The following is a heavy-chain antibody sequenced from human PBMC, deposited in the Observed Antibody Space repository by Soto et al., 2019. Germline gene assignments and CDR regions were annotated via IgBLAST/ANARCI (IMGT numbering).Heavy chain of an antibody. V-gene: IGHV4-61*08. Sequence: SETLSLTCTVSGGSFSSGGYYWSWIRQPPGKGLEWIGYIYYSGSTNYNPSLKSRVTISVDTSKNQFSLKLRFVTAADTAVYYCASGRYDSSGYHYWFDPWGQGTLVTAPQ. CDR3: ASGRYDSSGYHYWFDP. D-gene: IGHD3-22*01. CDR2: IYYSGST. CDR1: GGSFSSGGYY. J-gene: IGHJ5*02.